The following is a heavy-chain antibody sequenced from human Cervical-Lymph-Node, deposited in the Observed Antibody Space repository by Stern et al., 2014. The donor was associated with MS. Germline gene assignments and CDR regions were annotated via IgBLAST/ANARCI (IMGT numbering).Heavy chain of an antibody. D-gene: IGHD3-9*01. CDR1: GYTFTGSY. Sequence: VQLVESGAEVKKPGASVKVSCTASGYTFTGSYVHWVRQAPGHGLEWMGWINANSGATKFAQKFQGRVTMTRHTSSRTAFMDLSSLRSDDTALYYCARNLGGNDDLLTAFDSWGQGTLVTVSS. J-gene: IGHJ5*01. V-gene: IGHV1-2*02. CDR2: INANSGAT. CDR3: ARNLGGNDDLLTAFDS.